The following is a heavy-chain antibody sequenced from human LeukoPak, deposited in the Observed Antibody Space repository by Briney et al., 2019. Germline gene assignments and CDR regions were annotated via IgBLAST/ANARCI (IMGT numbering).Heavy chain of an antibody. CDR3: VKDGRLYYYDSYFDY. J-gene: IGHJ4*02. CDR2: ITGSGGST. CDR1: GFTFSSYA. V-gene: IGHV3-23*01. D-gene: IGHD3-22*01. Sequence: GGSLRLSCAASGFTFSSYAMSWVRQAPGKGLEWVSTITGSGGSTYYADSVKGRFTISRDNSKNTLYLQMSSLRAEDTAVYYCVKDGRLYYYDSYFDYWGQGTLVTVSP.